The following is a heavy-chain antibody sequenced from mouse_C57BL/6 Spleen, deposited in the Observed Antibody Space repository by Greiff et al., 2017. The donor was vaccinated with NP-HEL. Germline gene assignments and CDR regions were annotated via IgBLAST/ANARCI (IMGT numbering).Heavy chain of an antibody. CDR2: IDPSDSYT. CDR1: GYTFTSYW. V-gene: IGHV1-69*01. D-gene: IGHD2-2*01. CDR3: ARKATMVTGDY. Sequence: QVQLQQPGAELVMPGASVKLSCKASGYTFTSYWMHWVKQRPGQGLEWIGEIDPSDSYTTYNQKFKGKSTLTVDKSSSTAYMQLSSLTSEDSAVYYCARKATMVTGDYWGQGTTLTVSS. J-gene: IGHJ2*01.